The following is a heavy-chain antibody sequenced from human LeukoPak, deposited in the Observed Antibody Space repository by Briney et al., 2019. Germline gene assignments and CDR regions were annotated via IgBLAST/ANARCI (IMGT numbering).Heavy chain of an antibody. D-gene: IGHD1-7*01. CDR2: INPNSGAT. CDR1: GYTFTGYY. CDR3: LITGTSQPFDY. J-gene: IGHJ4*02. Sequence: ASVKVSCKASGYTFTGYYMHWVRQAPGQGLEWMGRINPNSGATNYAQNFQGRVSMTRDTSISTAYMELSRLRSDDTAVYYCLITGTSQPFDYWGQGTLVTVSS. V-gene: IGHV1-2*06.